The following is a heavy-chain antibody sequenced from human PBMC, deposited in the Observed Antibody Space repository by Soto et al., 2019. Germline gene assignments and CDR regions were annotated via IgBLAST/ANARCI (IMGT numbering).Heavy chain of an antibody. V-gene: IGHV5-51*01. CDR3: ARQAVITNDGFDI. CDR1: GYSFTSYW. D-gene: IGHD4-17*01. J-gene: IGHJ3*02. Sequence: GESLKIFCKGSGYSFTSYWIGWVRQMPGKGLEWMGIIYPGDSDTRYSPSFQGQVTISADKSISTAYLQWSSLKASFTAMYYCARQAVITNDGFDIWGQGTMVTVSS. CDR2: IYPGDSDT.